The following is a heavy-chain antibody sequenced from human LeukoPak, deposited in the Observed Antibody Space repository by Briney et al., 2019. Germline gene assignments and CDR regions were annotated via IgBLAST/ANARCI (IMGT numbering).Heavy chain of an antibody. CDR1: GFIFSNYA. D-gene: IGHD3-16*01. Sequence: GGSLRLSCATSGFIFSNYAVNWVRQAPGKGLEWVSIISGSGDTTYYADSVKGRFTISRDNSKNTLYLQMNSLRAEDTAVYYCAKFPQVAIYTGPNFDFGGQGTLVTVSS. V-gene: IGHV3-23*01. CDR3: AKFPQVAIYTGPNFDF. CDR2: ISGSGDTT. J-gene: IGHJ4*02.